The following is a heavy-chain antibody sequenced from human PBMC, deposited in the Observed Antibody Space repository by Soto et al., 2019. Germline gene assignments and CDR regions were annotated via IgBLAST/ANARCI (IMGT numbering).Heavy chain of an antibody. D-gene: IGHD6-13*01. J-gene: IGHJ6*02. CDR1: GGTFSSYA. V-gene: IGHV1-69*12. CDR3: AGDRRSSSPNYAYYYGMDV. Sequence: QVQLVQSGAEVKKPGSSVKVSCKASGGTFSSYAISWVRQAPGQGLEWMGGIIPIFGTANYAQKFQGRVTSTAEQSTSKADMELSSLVSEDTAVYYCAGDRRSSSPNYAYYYGMDVWGQGTTVTVSS. CDR2: IIPIFGTA.